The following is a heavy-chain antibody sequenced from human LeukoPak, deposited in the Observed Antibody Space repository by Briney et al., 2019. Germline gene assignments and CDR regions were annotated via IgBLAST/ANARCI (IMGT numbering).Heavy chain of an antibody. D-gene: IGHD2-8*01. CDR1: GFTFSSYW. V-gene: IGHV3-7*01. CDR2: IKQDGSEK. J-gene: IGHJ4*02. Sequence: GGSLRLSCAAPGFTFSSYWMSWVRQAPGKGLEWVANIKQDGSEKYYVDSVKGRFTISRDNAKNSLYLQMNSLRAEDTAVYYCARKGTKAGFDYWGQGTQVTVSS. CDR3: ARKGTKAGFDY.